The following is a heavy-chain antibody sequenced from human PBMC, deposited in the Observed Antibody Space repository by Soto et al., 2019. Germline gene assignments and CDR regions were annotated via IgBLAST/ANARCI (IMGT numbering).Heavy chain of an antibody. V-gene: IGHV1-3*01. CDR3: AMLYYGSGSYYFDY. D-gene: IGHD3-10*01. Sequence: QVQLVQSGAEVKKPGASVKVSCKASGYTFTSYAMHWVRQAPGQRLEWMGWINAGNGNTKYSQKFQGRVTITRDTSASTAYMELSSLRAEDTAVYYCAMLYYGSGSYYFDYWGQGTLVTVSS. CDR2: INAGNGNT. J-gene: IGHJ4*02. CDR1: GYTFTSYA.